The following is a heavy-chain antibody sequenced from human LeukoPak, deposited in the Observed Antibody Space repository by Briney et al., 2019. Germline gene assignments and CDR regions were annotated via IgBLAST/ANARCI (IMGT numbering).Heavy chain of an antibody. CDR1: GFTFSSYA. J-gene: IGHJ4*02. V-gene: IGHV3-23*01. D-gene: IGHD3-22*01. CDR3: AKKAVGYYYDSSGYYYSYFDY. Sequence: GGSLRLSCAASGFTFSSYAMSWVRQAPGKGLECVSAISGSGGSTYYADSVKGRFTISRDNSKNTLYLQMNSLRAEDTAVYYCAKKAVGYYYDSSGYYYSYFDYWGQGTLVTVSS. CDR2: ISGSGGST.